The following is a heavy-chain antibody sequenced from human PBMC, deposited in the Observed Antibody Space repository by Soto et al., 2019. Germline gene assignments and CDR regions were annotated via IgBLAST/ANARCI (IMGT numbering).Heavy chain of an antibody. D-gene: IGHD6-6*01. V-gene: IGHV4-31*03. Sequence: PSETLSLTCTVSGGSISSGGYYWSWIRQHPGKGLEWIGYIYYSGSTYYNPSLKSRVTISVDTSENQFSLKLTSVTDADTAVYYCARAPTEYYSGMDVWGKGTTVTVPS. CDR1: GGSISSGGYY. J-gene: IGHJ6*04. CDR2: IYYSGST. CDR3: ARAPTEYYSGMDV.